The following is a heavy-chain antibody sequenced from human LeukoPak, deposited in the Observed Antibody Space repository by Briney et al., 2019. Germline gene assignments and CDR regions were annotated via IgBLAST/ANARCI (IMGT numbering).Heavy chain of an antibody. V-gene: IGHV3-23*01. CDR3: AKREEYDGFQH. Sequence: GASLRLYCAASGFTCSSYAMSWVRQAPGKGLEWVSAISGSGGSTYYADSAKGRFTISRDNSKNTLYLQMNSLRAEDTAVYYCAKREEYDGFQHWGQGTLVTVSS. D-gene: IGHD3-3*01. J-gene: IGHJ1*01. CDR2: ISGSGGST. CDR1: GFTCSSYA.